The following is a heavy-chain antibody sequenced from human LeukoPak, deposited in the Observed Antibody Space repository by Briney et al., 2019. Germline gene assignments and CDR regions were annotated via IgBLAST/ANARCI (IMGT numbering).Heavy chain of an antibody. Sequence: PSETLSLTCTVSGASISSGDYYWNWIRQPAGKGLEWIGRIYTSGTTNYNPSLKSRVTISVDTSKNQFSLKLSSVTAADTAVYYCARVPVEDAYGEYYYYYYMDVWGKGTTVTVSS. J-gene: IGHJ6*03. CDR1: GASISSGDYY. D-gene: IGHD4-17*01. V-gene: IGHV4-61*02. CDR3: ARVPVEDAYGEYYYYYYMDV. CDR2: IYTSGTT.